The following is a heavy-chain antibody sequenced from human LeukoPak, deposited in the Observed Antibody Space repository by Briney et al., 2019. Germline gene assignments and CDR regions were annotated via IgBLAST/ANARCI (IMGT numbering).Heavy chain of an antibody. D-gene: IGHD3-16*01. CDR2: ISAYNGNT. CDR1: GYTFTSYG. Sequence: GASVKVSCKASGYTFTSYGISWVRQAPGQGLEWMGWISAYNGNTNYAQKLQGRVTMTTDTSTSTAYMELRSLRSDDTAVYYCARDDPMRGSRNDAFDIWGQGTMVTVSS. CDR3: ARDDPMRGSRNDAFDI. J-gene: IGHJ3*02. V-gene: IGHV1-18*01.